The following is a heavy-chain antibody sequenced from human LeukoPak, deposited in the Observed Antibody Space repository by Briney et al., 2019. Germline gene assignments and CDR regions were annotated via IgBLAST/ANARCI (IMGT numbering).Heavy chain of an antibody. Sequence: GGSLRLSCAASGFTFSSYAMHWVRQAPGKGLEWVAVISYDGSNKYYADSVKGRFTISRDNSKNTLYLQMNSLRAEDTAVYYCARDRSWFGESPDAFDIWGQGTMVTVSS. CDR3: ARDRSWFGESPDAFDI. CDR2: ISYDGSNK. J-gene: IGHJ3*02. CDR1: GFTFSSYA. D-gene: IGHD3-10*01. V-gene: IGHV3-30-3*01.